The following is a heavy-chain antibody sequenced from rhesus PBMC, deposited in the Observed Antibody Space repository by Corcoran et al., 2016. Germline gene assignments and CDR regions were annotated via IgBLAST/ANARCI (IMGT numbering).Heavy chain of an antibody. CDR3: ARRGYFDY. Sequence: QVQLQESGPGLVKPSETLSLTCAVSGGSISRSNWWSWIRQSPGKGLEWIGTSYGGSGTTSYNPALRSRVTISTDPSKNQFSRKLSSVTAADTAVYYCARRGYFDYWGQGVLVTVSS. V-gene: IGHV4-93*02. J-gene: IGHJ4*01. CDR2: SYGGSGTT. CDR1: GGSISRSNW.